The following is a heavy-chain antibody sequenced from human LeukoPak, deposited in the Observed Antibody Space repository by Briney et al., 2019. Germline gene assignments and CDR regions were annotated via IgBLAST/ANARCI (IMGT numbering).Heavy chain of an antibody. D-gene: IGHD2-2*01. CDR3: AIHIVVVPAAKEKNWFDP. J-gene: IGHJ5*02. Sequence: SETLSLTCAVYGGSYSGYYWSWIRQPPGKGLEWIGEINHSGSTNYNPSLKSRVTISVDTSKNQFSLKLSSVTAADTAVYYCAIHIVVVPAAKEKNWFDPWGQGTLVTVSS. CDR1: GGSYSGYY. V-gene: IGHV4-34*01. CDR2: INHSGST.